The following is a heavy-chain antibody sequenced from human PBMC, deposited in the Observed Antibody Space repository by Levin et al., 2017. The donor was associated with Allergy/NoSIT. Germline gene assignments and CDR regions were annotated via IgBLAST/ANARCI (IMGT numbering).Heavy chain of an antibody. D-gene: IGHD2-21*01. J-gene: IGHJ2*01. CDR1: GGSINSGGYY. CDR2: IFDSGYT. V-gene: IGHV4-31*03. Sequence: SETLSLTCSVSGGSINSGGYYWSWIRQHPGMGLEWIGYIFDSGYTYYNPSLKSRISMSLDTSENQFSLKLSSVTAAGTAVYYCARTEGGEAWYFDLWGRGTLVTVSS. CDR3: ARTEGGEAWYFDL.